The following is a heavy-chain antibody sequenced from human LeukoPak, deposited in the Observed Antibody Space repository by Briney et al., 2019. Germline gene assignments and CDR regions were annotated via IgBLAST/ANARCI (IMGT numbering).Heavy chain of an antibody. D-gene: IGHD3-10*01. J-gene: IGHJ5*02. CDR2: MNPNIGNT. V-gene: IGHV1-8*01. Sequence: ASVKVSCKASVYTFTSYDINWVRQATGQGFEWMGWMNPNIGNTGCAQKFQGRVTMTRNTSISTAYMELRSLRSEDTAVYYCARVTPPGGFDPWGQGTLVTVSS. CDR1: VYTFTSYD. CDR3: ARVTPPGGFDP.